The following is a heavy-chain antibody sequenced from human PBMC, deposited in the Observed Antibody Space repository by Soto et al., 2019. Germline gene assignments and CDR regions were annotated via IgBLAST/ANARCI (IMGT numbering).Heavy chain of an antibody. Sequence: SETLSLTCTVSGGSISSYYWSWIRQPPGKGLEWIGYIYYSGSTNYNPSLKSRVTISVDKSKNQFSLKLSSVTAADTAVYYCAREDIVVVPAAMPGAFDIWGQGTMVTVSS. CDR2: IYYSGST. D-gene: IGHD2-2*01. V-gene: IGHV4-59*12. J-gene: IGHJ3*02. CDR1: GGSISSYY. CDR3: AREDIVVVPAAMPGAFDI.